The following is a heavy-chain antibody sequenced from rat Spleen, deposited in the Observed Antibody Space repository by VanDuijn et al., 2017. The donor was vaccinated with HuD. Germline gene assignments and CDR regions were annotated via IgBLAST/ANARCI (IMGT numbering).Heavy chain of an antibody. J-gene: IGHJ2*01. CDR2: ISYDGSST. CDR1: GFTFSNYY. V-gene: IGHV5-20*01. Sequence: EVQLVESGGGLVQPGRSMKLSCAASGFTFSNYYMAWVRQTPTKGLEWVASISYDGSSTYYRDSVKGRFTISRDNPKSTLFLQMDSLRSEDTATYYCTTTWNFDYWGQGVMVTVSS. CDR3: TTTWNFDY.